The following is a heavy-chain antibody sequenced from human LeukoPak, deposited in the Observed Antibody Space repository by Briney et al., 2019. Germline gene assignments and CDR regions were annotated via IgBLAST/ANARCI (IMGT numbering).Heavy chain of an antibody. D-gene: IGHD6-19*01. Sequence: PSETLSLTCTVSGGTISSYYWNWIRQPPGKGLEWIGYIHYSGSTKYDPSLKSRVTISVDTSKNQFSLKLSSVTVADTAVYYCARWYSSGWAFDYWGQGTLVTVSS. CDR2: IHYSGST. J-gene: IGHJ4*02. CDR1: GGTISSYY. V-gene: IGHV4-59*08. CDR3: ARWYSSGWAFDY.